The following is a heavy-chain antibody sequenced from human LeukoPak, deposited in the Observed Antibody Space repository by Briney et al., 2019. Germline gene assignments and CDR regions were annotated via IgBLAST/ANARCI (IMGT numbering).Heavy chain of an antibody. CDR3: ARSIGSDWSPFDC. D-gene: IGHD3-9*01. Sequence: PGGSLRLSCAASGFDLNTYEMNWVRQAPGKGLEWIADITISGHTKNYADSVKGRFTISRDNAGTSLFLQMNSLRVEDTAVYYCARSIGSDWSPFDCWGQGTLVSVSS. V-gene: IGHV3-48*03. CDR1: GFDLNTYE. CDR2: ITISGHTK. J-gene: IGHJ4*02.